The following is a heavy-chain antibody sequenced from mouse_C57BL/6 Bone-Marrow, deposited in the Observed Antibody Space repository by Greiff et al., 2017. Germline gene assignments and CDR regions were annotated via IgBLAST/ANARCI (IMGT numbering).Heavy chain of an antibody. CDR2: ISDAGSYT. J-gene: IGHJ2*01. D-gene: IGHD2-12*01. CDR1: GFTFSSYA. V-gene: IGHV5-4*01. CDR3: ARDNYSFDY. Sequence: EVQLVESGGGLVKPGGSLQLSCAASGFTFSSYAMSWVRQTPEQSLEWVATISDAGSYTNYPYNVKGRLTIARDHAKNNLYLQMRHLKSEDTANYSCARDNYSFDYWGQGTTLTVSS.